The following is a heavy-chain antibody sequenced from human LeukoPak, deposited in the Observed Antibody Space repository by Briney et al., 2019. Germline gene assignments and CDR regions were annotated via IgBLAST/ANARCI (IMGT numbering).Heavy chain of an antibody. CDR3: AKDRAYCGGDCYPDAFDI. Sequence: GGSLRLSCAASGFTFSSYAMSWVRQAPGKGPEWVSAISGSGGSTYYTDSVKGRFTISRDNSKNTLYLPMNSLRAEDTAVYYCAKDRAYCGGDCYPDAFDIWGQGTKVTVSS. D-gene: IGHD2-21*02. CDR1: GFTFSSYA. CDR2: ISGSGGST. V-gene: IGHV3-23*01. J-gene: IGHJ3*02.